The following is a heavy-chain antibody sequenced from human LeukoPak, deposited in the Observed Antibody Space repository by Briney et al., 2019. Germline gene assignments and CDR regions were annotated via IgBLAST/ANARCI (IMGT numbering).Heavy chain of an antibody. J-gene: IGHJ4*02. CDR1: GGSFSGYY. CDR2: INHSGST. CDR3: ARQRAMVPYYFDY. V-gene: IGHV4-34*01. Sequence: SETLSLTCAVYGGSFSGYYWSWIRQPPGKGLEWIGEINHSGSTNYNPSLKSRVTISVDTSKNQFSLKLSSVTAADTAVYYCARQRAMVPYYFDYWGQGTLVTVSS. D-gene: IGHD5-18*01.